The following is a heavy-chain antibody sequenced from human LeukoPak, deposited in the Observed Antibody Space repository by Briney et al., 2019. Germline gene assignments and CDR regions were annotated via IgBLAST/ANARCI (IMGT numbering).Heavy chain of an antibody. D-gene: IGHD2-2*01. V-gene: IGHV4-34*01. CDR1: GGSFSGYY. CDR2: INHSGST. J-gene: IGHJ3*02. Sequence: PSETLSLTCAVYGGSFSGYYWSWIRQPPGKGLEWIGEINHSGSTNYNPSLKGRVTISVDTSKNQFSLKLSSVTAADTAVYYCARALVVPAAIGAFDIWGQGTMVTVSS. CDR3: ARALVVPAAIGAFDI.